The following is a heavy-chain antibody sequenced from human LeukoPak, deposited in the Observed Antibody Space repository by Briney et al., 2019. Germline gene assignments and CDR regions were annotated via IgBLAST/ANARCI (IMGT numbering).Heavy chain of an antibody. CDR1: GGSFSGYY. CDR2: INHSGST. CDR3: ALLRAKSIDY. Sequence: SETPSLTCAVYGGSFSGYYWSWIRQPPGKGVEWIGEINHSGSTNYNPSLKSRVTISVDTSKNQFSLKLSSVTAADTAVYYCALLRAKSIDYWGQGTLVTVSS. D-gene: IGHD4/OR15-4a*01. J-gene: IGHJ4*02. V-gene: IGHV4-34*01.